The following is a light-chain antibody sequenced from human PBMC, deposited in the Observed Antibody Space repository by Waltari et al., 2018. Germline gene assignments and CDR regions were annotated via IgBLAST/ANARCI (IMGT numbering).Light chain of an antibody. CDR2: DKN. J-gene: IGLJ2*01. CDR1: SLRSYY. Sequence: TQDPAVSVAMGQTVRITCQGDSLRSYYASWYQKRPGQAPILVMYDKNSRPSGVPDRFSGSSSDDTASLTITGAQAEDEAYYYCHSRDASGSGGAFGGGTKLTVL. V-gene: IGLV3-19*01. CDR3: HSRDASGSGGA.